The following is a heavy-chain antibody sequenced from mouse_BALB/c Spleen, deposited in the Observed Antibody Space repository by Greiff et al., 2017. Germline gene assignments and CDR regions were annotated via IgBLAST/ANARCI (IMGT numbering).Heavy chain of an antibody. CDR3: ARRGTTVVPFDY. D-gene: IGHD1-1*01. J-gene: IGHJ2*01. Sequence: VQRVESGAELVRPGSSVKISCKASGYAFSSYWMNWVKQRPGQGLEWIGQIYPGDGDTNYNGKFKGKATLTADKSSSTAYMQLSSLTSEDSAVYFCARRGTTVVPFDYWGQGTTLTVSA. CDR2: IYPGDGDT. V-gene: IGHV1-80*01. CDR1: GYAFSSYW.